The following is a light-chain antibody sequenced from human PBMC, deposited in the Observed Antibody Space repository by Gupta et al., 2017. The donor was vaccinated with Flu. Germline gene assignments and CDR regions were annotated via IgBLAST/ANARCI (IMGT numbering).Light chain of an antibody. V-gene: IGLV3-25*02. J-gene: IGLJ3*02. CDR1: PLPEEY. Sequence: YELTQPPSLFVSPGQTARHPCSGEPLPEEYVYWYQQKPGQGPVLVIYKDRDRPPGIPDRFSGPNSGTTVTLTISGVQAEDEAEYYCQSADRRGTYWVFGGGTKLTVL. CDR2: KDR. CDR3: QSADRRGTYWV.